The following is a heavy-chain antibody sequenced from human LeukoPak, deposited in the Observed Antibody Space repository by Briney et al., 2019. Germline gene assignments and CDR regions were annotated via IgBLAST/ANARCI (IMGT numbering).Heavy chain of an antibody. J-gene: IGHJ4*02. CDR2: IKQDGSEK. Sequence: PGGSLRLSCAAPGFTFSSYWMSWVRQAPGKGLEWVANIKQDGSEKYYVDSVKGRFTISRDNAKNSLYLQMNSLRAEDTAVYYCARDLRVEDFWSGIYFDYWGQGTLVTVSS. CDR3: ARDLRVEDFWSGIYFDY. V-gene: IGHV3-7*01. CDR1: GFTFSSYW. D-gene: IGHD3-3*01.